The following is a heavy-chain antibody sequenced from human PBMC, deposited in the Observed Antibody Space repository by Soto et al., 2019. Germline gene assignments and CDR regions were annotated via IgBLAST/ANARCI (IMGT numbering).Heavy chain of an antibody. CDR3: ARGYYYDSSGYAWFDP. Sequence: GGSLILSCAASGFTVSSNYMSWVRQAPGKGLEWVSVIYSGGSTYYADSVKGRFTISRDNSKNTLYLQMNSLRAEDTAVYYCARGYYYDSSGYAWFDPWGQGTLVTVSS. CDR1: GFTVSSNY. D-gene: IGHD3-22*01. CDR2: IYSGGST. J-gene: IGHJ5*02. V-gene: IGHV3-66*01.